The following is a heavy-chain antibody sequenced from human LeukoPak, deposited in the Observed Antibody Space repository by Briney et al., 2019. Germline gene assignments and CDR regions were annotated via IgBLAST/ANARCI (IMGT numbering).Heavy chain of an antibody. D-gene: IGHD2/OR15-2a*01. J-gene: IGHJ3*02. CDR3: TSTTLSAILGDAFDI. Sequence: QAGGSLRLSCAASGFTFSGSAMHWVRQASGKGLEWVGRIRSKANSYATAYAASVKGRFTISRDDSKNTAYLQMNRLKTEDTAVYYCTSTTLSAILGDAFDIWGQGTMVTVSS. CDR2: IRSKANSYAT. V-gene: IGHV3-73*01. CDR1: GFTFSGSA.